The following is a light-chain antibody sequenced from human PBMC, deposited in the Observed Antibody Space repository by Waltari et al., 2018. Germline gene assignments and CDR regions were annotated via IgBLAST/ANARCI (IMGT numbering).Light chain of an antibody. CDR3: QQYDSYSAT. Sequence: DIQTTQSPSSLSASVGDRVTITCRTSQNINTYLTWYQHKPGKAPKLLIYAASTLHSGVPSRFSGSGSGTEFTLTISSLQPDDFATYYCQQYDSYSATFGQGTKVEI. V-gene: IGKV1-5*01. CDR2: AAS. CDR1: QNINTY. J-gene: IGKJ1*01.